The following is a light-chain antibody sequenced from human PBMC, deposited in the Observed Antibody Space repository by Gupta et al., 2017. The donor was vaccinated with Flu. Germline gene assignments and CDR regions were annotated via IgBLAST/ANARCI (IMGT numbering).Light chain of an antibody. J-gene: IGLJ3*02. Sequence: SGDVGSYHYLSWYQQHPGQAPKPMIYAASTRPSGAPARFSGSHCGSTASLTVSGLQAEDEADYYCSCSAGGNRWVFGGGTELTVL. CDR1: SGDVGSYHY. CDR2: AAS. CDR3: SCSAGGNRWV. V-gene: IGLV2-8*01.